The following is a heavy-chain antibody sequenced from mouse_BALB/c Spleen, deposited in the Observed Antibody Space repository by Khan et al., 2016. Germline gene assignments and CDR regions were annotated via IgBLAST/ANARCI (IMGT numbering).Heavy chain of an antibody. CDR2: INPSTGYT. D-gene: IGHD2-1*01. J-gene: IGHJ2*01. V-gene: IGHV1-7*01. Sequence: QVQLQQSGAELAKPGASVKMSCTASGYTLTSYWMHWVKQRPGQGLEWIGYINPSTGYTEYNQKFKDKATLTADKSSSTAYMQLSSLTSEDSAVYYCAYYGHYDYWGQRTTLTVSS. CDR3: AYYGHYDY. CDR1: GYTLTSYW.